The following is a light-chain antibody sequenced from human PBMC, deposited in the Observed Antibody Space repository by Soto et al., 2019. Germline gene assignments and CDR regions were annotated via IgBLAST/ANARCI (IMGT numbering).Light chain of an antibody. J-gene: IGKJ4*01. CDR2: DAT. CDR3: QQRINWPLT. Sequence: DIVLTQSPVTLSLSPGERATLSCRASQSVSSYLAWYQQKPGQAPRLLISDATNRATGISARFSGSGSGTDSTLTIDSLEPEDFAVYYCQQRINWPLTFGGGTKVEIK. CDR1: QSVSSY. V-gene: IGKV3-11*01.